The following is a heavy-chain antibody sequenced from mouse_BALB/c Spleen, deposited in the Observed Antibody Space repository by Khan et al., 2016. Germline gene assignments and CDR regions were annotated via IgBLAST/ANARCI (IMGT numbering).Heavy chain of an antibody. CDR3: ASDLLWYAMDY. V-gene: IGHV1S135*01. J-gene: IGHJ4*01. CDR1: GYTFTTYT. CDR2: IDPYNGNT. Sequence: EVQLQESGPELVKPGASVKVSCKASGYTFTTYTMYWVKQSHGKNLEWIGYIDPYNGNTTYNQKFKGKATLTVDKSSSTAYMHLNSLASDDSAVYYCASDLLWYAMDYWGQGTSVTVSS. D-gene: IGHD2-1*01.